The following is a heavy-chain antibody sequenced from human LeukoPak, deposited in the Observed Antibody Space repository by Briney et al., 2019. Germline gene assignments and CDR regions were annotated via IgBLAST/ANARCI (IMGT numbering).Heavy chain of an antibody. CDR2: IIPILGIA. J-gene: IGHJ6*03. CDR3: ARDLGAPTGTTDYYYYYMDV. D-gene: IGHD1-1*01. CDR1: GGTFSSYT. Sequence: SVKVSCKASGGTFSSYTISWVRQAPGQGLEWMGRIIPILGIANYAQKFQGRVTITADKSTSTAYMELSSLRSEDTAVYYSARDLGAPTGTTDYYYYYMDVWGKGTTVTVSS. V-gene: IGHV1-69*04.